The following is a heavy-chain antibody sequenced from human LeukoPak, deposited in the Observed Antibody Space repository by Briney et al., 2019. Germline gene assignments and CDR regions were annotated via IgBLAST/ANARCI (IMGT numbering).Heavy chain of an antibody. D-gene: IGHD3-3*01. CDR2: IYTSGST. CDR1: GVSISSYY. J-gene: IGHJ5*02. Sequence: PSETLSLTCTVSGVSISSYYRSWIRQPAGKGLEWIGRIYTSGSTNYNPSLKSRVTMSVDTSKNQFSLKLSSVTAADTAVYYCARGRTIFGVVTTSVDDGLNWFDPWGQGTLVTVSS. V-gene: IGHV4-4*07. CDR3: ARGRTIFGVVTTSVDDGLNWFDP.